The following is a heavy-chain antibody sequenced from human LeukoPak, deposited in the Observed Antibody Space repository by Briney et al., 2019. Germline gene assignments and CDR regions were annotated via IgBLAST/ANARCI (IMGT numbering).Heavy chain of an antibody. CDR1: GFTFSSYG. D-gene: IGHD3-10*01. Sequence: PGGSLRLSCAASGFTFSSYGMHWVCQAPGKGLEWVAVIWYDGSNKYYADSVKGRFTISRDNSKNTLYLQMNSLRAEDTAVYYCARPPPGVRGVRIPSFVPWGQGTLVTVSS. CDR2: IWYDGSNK. CDR3: ARPPPGVRGVRIPSFVP. J-gene: IGHJ5*02. V-gene: IGHV3-33*01.